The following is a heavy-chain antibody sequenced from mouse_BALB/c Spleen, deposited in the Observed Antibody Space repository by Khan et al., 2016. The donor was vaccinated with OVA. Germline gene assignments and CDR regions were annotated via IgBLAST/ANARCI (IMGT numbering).Heavy chain of an antibody. V-gene: IGHV14-1*02. CDR2: IDPENGNT. CDR3: PRSILLYFVY. J-gene: IGHJ2*01. D-gene: IGHD2-3*01. Sequence: EVELVESGTELVRPGALVRLSCTVSGFNIKDYYIHWVKQRPDQGLEWIGWIDPENGNTIYDPKFQGKASITADTSSNTAYLQLSSLTSEDTAVYYCPRSILLYFVYWGQGTTLTFSS. CDR1: GFNIKDYY.